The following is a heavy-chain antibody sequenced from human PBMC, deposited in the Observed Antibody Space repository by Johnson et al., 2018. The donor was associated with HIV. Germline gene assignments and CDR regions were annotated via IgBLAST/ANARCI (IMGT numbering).Heavy chain of an antibody. CDR1: GFTFCSYA. V-gene: IGHV3-30*02. Sequence: QVQLVESGGGVVQPGRSLRLSCAASGFTFCSYAMHWVRQAPGKGLEWVAFIRYDGSNKYYADSVKGRFTISRDNSKNTLYLQMNSLRAEDTAVYYCAKDTIAGVKGDSLIWGQGTMVTVSS. J-gene: IGHJ3*02. CDR3: AKDTIAGVKGDSLI. CDR2: IRYDGSNK. D-gene: IGHD3-9*01.